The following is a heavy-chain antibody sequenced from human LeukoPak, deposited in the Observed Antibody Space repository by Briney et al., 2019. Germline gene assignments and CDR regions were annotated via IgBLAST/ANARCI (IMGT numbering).Heavy chain of an antibody. CDR2: IRFDGSDK. Sequence: GGSLRLSCAASGFTFTSYGMHWVRQAPGKGLEWVAFIRFDGSDKYSADSVKGRFTISRDNSKNTLYRQMNSVRAEDTAVYYCAKDRRPKGSLSAFDYWGQGTLVTVSS. CDR1: GFTFTSYG. V-gene: IGHV3-30*02. CDR3: AKDRRPKGSLSAFDY. D-gene: IGHD1-26*01. J-gene: IGHJ4*02.